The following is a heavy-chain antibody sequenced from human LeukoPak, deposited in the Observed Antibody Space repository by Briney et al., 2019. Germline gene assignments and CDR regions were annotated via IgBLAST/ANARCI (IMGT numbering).Heavy chain of an antibody. CDR3: ARDPGYCSGGSCYLD. V-gene: IGHV1-2*02. Sequence: ASVKVSCKASGYTFTGYYMHWVRQAPGQGLEWMGWINPNSGGTNYAQKFQGRVTMTGDTSISTAYMELSRLRSDDTAVYYCARDPGYCSGGSCYLDRGQGTLVTVSS. D-gene: IGHD2-15*01. CDR2: INPNSGGT. CDR1: GYTFTGYY. J-gene: IGHJ4*02.